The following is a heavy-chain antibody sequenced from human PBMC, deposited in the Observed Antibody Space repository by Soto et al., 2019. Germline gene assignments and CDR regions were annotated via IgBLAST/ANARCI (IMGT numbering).Heavy chain of an antibody. V-gene: IGHV4-34*01. CDR1: GGSFSGYY. CDR2: INHSGST. D-gene: IGHD4-17*01. J-gene: IGHJ1*01. Sequence: SETLSLTCAVYGGSFSGYYWSWIRQPPGKGLEWIGEINHSGSTNYNPSLKSRVTISVDTSKNQFSLKLSSVTAADTAVYYCARAPLYGDYAEYFQHWGQGTLVTVSS. CDR3: ARAPLYGDYAEYFQH.